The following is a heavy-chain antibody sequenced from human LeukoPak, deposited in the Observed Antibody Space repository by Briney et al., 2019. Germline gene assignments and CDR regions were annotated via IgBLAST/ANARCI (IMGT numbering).Heavy chain of an antibody. CDR2: IYYSGNT. D-gene: IGHD7-27*01. CDR1: GGSISSSSYY. J-gene: IGHJ3*02. CDR3: ARFVTGDGAFDI. V-gene: IGHV4-39*01. Sequence: PSETLSLTCTVSGGSISSSSYYWGWIRQPPGKGLEWIGSIYYSGNTYYDPSLRGRVTISVDTSKNQFSLNLSSVTAADTAVYYCARFVTGDGAFDIWGQGTMVTVSS.